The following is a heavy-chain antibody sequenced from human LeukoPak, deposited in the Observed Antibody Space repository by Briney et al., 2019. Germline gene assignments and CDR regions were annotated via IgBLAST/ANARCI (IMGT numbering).Heavy chain of an antibody. CDR2: IYSSGTA. D-gene: IGHD3-22*01. J-gene: IGHJ4*02. V-gene: IGHV4-4*07. CDR1: VGSIRGYY. Sequence: PSETLSLTCTVSVGSIRGYYWTWLRQPAGKGLEWIGRIYSSGTAYYNPSLESRVTISLDTSSNQFSLKVTSMTAADTAVYYCARGTDKTSIAGYYSFGHWGQGILVSVSS. CDR3: ARGTDKTSIAGYYSFGH.